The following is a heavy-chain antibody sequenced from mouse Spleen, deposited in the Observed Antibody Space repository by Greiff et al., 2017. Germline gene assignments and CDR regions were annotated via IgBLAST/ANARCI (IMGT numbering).Heavy chain of an antibody. CDR2: ISTYYGDA. Sequence: VKLVESGAELVRPGVSVKISCKGSGYTFTDYAMHWVKQSHAKSLEWIGVISTYYGDASYNQKFKGKATMTVDKSSSTAYMELARLTSEDSAIYYCARERYGNYGWYFDVWGAGTTVTVSS. CDR1: GYTFTDYA. J-gene: IGHJ1*01. CDR3: ARERYGNYGWYFDV. V-gene: IGHV1S137*01. D-gene: IGHD2-10*02.